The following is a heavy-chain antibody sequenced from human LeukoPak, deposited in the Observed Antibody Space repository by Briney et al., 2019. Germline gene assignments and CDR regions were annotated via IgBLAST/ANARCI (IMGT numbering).Heavy chain of an antibody. CDR1: GGSISSYS. CDR3: AKDLDYFDY. CDR2: ISYSGST. D-gene: IGHD3-16*01. Sequence: KPSETPSLTCTVSGGSISSYSWSWIRQPPGKGLEWIGYISYSGSTNYSPSLKSGVTISVDTSKNQFSLKLRSVTAADTAVYYCAKDLDYFDYWGQGTLVTVSS. V-gene: IGHV4-59*01. J-gene: IGHJ4*02.